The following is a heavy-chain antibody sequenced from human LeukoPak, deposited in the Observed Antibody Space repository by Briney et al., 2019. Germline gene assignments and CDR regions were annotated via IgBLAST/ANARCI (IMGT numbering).Heavy chain of an antibody. Sequence: ASVKVSCKASGYTFTSYDFNWLRQATGQGPEWMGWMNPNSGATGYAQKFQGRVTMTRSASINTAYMELSSLRSEDTAVYYCARARLSGGLEYWGQEPLVTFS. V-gene: IGHV1-8*01. CDR1: GYTFTSYD. D-gene: IGHD2/OR15-2a*01. CDR2: MNPNSGAT. J-gene: IGHJ4*02. CDR3: ARARLSGGLEY.